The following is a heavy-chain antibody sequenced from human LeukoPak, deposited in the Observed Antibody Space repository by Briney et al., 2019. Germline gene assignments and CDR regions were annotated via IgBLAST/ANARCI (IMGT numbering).Heavy chain of an antibody. CDR2: ISYDGSNK. CDR1: GFTFSSYG. Sequence: GGSLRLSCAASGFTFSSYGMHWVRQAPGKGLEWVAVISYDGSNKYYADFVKGRFTISRDNSKNTLYLQMNSLRAEDTAVYYCARDPENTYYYGSGSPDYWGQGTLVTVSS. D-gene: IGHD3-10*01. CDR3: ARDPENTYYYGSGSPDY. V-gene: IGHV3-30*03. J-gene: IGHJ4*02.